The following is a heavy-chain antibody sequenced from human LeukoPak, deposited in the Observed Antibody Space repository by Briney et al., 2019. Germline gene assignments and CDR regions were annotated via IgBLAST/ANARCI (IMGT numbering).Heavy chain of an antibody. J-gene: IGHJ6*02. CDR2: ISGRGVST. CDR1: GFTFSTYA. Sequence: PGGSLRLSCAASGFTFSTYAMSWVRQAPGKGLEWVSAISGRGVSTSYADSVKGRFTISRDNAKNAVYLQMNSLRAEDTAVYYCAREGYCSAANCFYGMDIWGQGTTVTVSS. D-gene: IGHD2-15*01. CDR3: AREGYCSAANCFYGMDI. V-gene: IGHV3-23*01.